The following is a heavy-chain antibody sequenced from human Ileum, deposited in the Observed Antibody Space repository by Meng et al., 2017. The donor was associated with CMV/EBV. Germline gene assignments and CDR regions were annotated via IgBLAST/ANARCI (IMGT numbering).Heavy chain of an antibody. V-gene: IGHV3-23*04. Sequence: VQLVGGGGAVVQAGGSLRLSFVASGFMFSNYDMTWVRQAPGKGLEWVSGILGSGDVTFYADSVKGRFSTSRDNSRNMVFLQMDSLTVDDAAIYYCASRAYGMAKGWGQGALVTVSS. CDR3: ASRAYGMAKG. J-gene: IGHJ4*02. D-gene: IGHD5-12*01. CDR2: ILGSGDVT. CDR1: GFMFSNYD.